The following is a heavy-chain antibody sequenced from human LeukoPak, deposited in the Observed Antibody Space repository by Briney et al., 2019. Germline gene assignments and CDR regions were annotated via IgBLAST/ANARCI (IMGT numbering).Heavy chain of an antibody. CDR3: ARDWRNGSGSSLFDY. J-gene: IGHJ4*02. CDR1: GGSISSYY. D-gene: IGHD3-10*01. Sequence: PSETLSLTCTVSGGSISSYYWSWIRQPAGKGLEWIGRIYTSGSTNYNPSLKSRVTMSVDTSKNQFSLKLSSVTAADTAVYYCARDWRNGSGSSLFDYWGQETLVTVSS. V-gene: IGHV4-4*07. CDR2: IYTSGST.